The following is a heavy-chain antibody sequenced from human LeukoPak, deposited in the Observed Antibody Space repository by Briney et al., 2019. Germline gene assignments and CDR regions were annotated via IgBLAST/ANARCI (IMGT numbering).Heavy chain of an antibody. CDR2: ISGSGGST. CDR1: GGSFSGYY. D-gene: IGHD2-2*01. J-gene: IGHJ4*02. Sequence: ETLSLTCAVYGGSFSGYYWSWVRQAPGKGLEWVSSISGSGGSTYYADSVKGRFTISRDNSKNTLYLQMNSLRAEDTAVYYCAKGGLGCSSTSCFDYWGQGTLVTVSS. CDR3: AKGGLGCSSTSCFDY. V-gene: IGHV3-23*01.